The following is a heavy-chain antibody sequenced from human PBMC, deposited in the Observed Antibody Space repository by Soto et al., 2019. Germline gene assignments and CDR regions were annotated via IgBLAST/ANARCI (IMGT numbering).Heavy chain of an antibody. V-gene: IGHV1-69*13. J-gene: IGHJ4*02. CDR3: ARSPRPVLAVAGTAHRFDY. CDR2: IIPIFGTA. D-gene: IGHD6-19*01. Sequence: ASVKVSCKASGGTFSSYAISWVRQAPGQGLEWMGGIIPIFGTANYAQKFQGRVTITADESTSTAYMELSSLRSEDTAVYYCARSPRPVLAVAGTAHRFDYWGQGTLVTVSS. CDR1: GGTFSSYA.